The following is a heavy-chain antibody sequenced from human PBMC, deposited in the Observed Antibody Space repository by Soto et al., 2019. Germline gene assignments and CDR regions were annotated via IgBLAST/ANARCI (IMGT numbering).Heavy chain of an antibody. D-gene: IGHD5-12*01. CDR1: GGIFSSYT. J-gene: IGHJ5*02. Sequence: QVQLVQSGAEVKKPGSSVKVSCKASGGIFSSYTISSVRQAPGQGLEWMGRIIPILGIANYAQKFQGRVTMTADKSTSTAYMELSSLRSEDTAVYYCARYKWRGYDYWPFDPWCQGTIVTVSS. CDR2: IIPILGIA. CDR3: ARYKWRGYDYWPFDP. V-gene: IGHV1-69*02.